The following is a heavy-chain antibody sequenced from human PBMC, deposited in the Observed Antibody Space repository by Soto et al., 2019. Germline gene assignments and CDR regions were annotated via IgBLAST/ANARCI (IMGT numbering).Heavy chain of an antibody. CDR2: IYHSGST. CDR3: ARALEVNWFDP. CDR1: GGSISSGGYS. D-gene: IGHD2-21*01. J-gene: IGHJ5*02. Sequence: PSETLSLTCAVSGGSISSGGYSWSWIRQPPGKGLEWIGYIYHSGSTYYNPSLKSRVTISVDRSKNQFSLKLSSVTAADTAVYYCARALEVNWFDPWGQGTLVTVSS. V-gene: IGHV4-30-2*01.